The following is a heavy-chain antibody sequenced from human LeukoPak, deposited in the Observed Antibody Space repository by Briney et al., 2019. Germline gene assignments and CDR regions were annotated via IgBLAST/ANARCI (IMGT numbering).Heavy chain of an antibody. J-gene: IGHJ1*01. Sequence: ASVKVSCKASGYTLTSFSISWVRQAPGHGLEWMWWISTYNGYKDYAQKLQGRVTMTTETSTNTAYMELRSLRSDDTAVYYCVRGDCSGVSCYLPEYFRHWGEGTLVTVS. CDR1: GYTLTSFS. V-gene: IGHV1-18*01. D-gene: IGHD2-15*01. CDR3: VRGDCSGVSCYLPEYFRH. CDR2: ISTYNGYK.